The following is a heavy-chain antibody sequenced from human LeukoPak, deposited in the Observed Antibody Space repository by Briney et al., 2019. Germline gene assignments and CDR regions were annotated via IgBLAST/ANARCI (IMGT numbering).Heavy chain of an antibody. CDR1: GYTFSTYD. CDR2: MNPNSGNT. Sequence: ASVKVSCKTSGYTFSTYDINWVRQPAGQGLEWMGWMNPNSGNTGFAQKFQGRATITRDTSITTAYLELSSLRSEDTAVYYCARAIRYQLLSDYWGQGTLVTVSS. D-gene: IGHD2-2*01. CDR3: ARAIRYQLLSDY. J-gene: IGHJ4*02. V-gene: IGHV1-8*03.